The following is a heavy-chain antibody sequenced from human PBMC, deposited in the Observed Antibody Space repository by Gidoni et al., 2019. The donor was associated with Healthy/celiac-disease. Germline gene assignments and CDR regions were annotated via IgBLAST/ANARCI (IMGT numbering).Heavy chain of an antibody. Sequence: EVQLVETGGGLIQPGGYLRLSCAASGFTVSSNYMSWVRQAPGKGLEWVAVIYSGGSTYYADSVKGRFTISRDNSKNTLYLQMNSLRAEDTAVYYCARDLIVLYEAFDIWGQGTMVTVSS. V-gene: IGHV3-53*02. D-gene: IGHD2-21*01. CDR3: ARDLIVLYEAFDI. CDR2: IYSGGST. CDR1: GFTVSSNY. J-gene: IGHJ3*02.